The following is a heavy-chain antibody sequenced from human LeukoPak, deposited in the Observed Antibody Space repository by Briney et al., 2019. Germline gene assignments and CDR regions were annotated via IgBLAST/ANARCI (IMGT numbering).Heavy chain of an antibody. Sequence: GRSLRLPCTASGFTFGDYAMSWVRPAPGKGLEGGGFIRSKAYGGTTEYAASVKGRFTISRDGSKSIAYLQMNSLTTEDTAVYYCTRPYCSSTSCYPRYWYFDLWGRGTLVTVSS. CDR1: GFTFGDYA. D-gene: IGHD2-2*01. CDR2: IRSKAYGGTT. V-gene: IGHV3-49*04. J-gene: IGHJ2*01. CDR3: TRPYCSSTSCYPRYWYFDL.